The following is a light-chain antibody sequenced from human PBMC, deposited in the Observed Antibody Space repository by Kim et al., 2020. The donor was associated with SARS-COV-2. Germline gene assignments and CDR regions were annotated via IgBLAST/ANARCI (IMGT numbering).Light chain of an antibody. CDR2: DKN. CDR3: SSRDSSDHEGA. Sequence: SSELTQDTAMYVALGQTVNITCQGDSLTRYSASGYQQKPGKNPLLVIYDKNKRLSGIPDRFSGLSSRNTASLTITGAQVEDEADYYCSSRDSSDHEGAFG. V-gene: IGLV3-19*01. CDR1: SLTRYS. J-gene: IGLJ2*01.